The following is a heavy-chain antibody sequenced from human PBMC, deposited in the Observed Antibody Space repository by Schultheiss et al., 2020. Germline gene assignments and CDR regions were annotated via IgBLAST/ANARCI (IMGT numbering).Heavy chain of an antibody. CDR3: AKDYMVRGVASFDY. Sequence: GGSLRLSCAASGFTFSSNAMHCFRHGPGKGQEWLSCVISNSSYIYYADSVKGRLAISRDNSKNTLYLQMNSLTAEDTAVYYCAKDYMVRGVASFDYWGQGTLVTVSS. D-gene: IGHD3-10*01. V-gene: IGHV3-21*04. CDR2: VISNSSYI. J-gene: IGHJ4*02. CDR1: GFTFSSNA.